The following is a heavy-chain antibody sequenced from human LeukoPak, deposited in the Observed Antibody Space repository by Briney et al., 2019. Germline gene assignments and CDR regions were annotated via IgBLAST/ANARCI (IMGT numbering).Heavy chain of an antibody. CDR2: IIPIFGTA. D-gene: IGHD2/OR15-2a*01. CDR3: ARGRGRLSMMESAYYSGMEL. J-gene: IGHJ6*02. V-gene: IGHV1-69*13. CDR1: GGTFSSYA. Sequence: SVKVSCKASGGTFSSYAISWVRQAPGQGLEWMGGIIPIFGTANYAQKFQGRVTITADESTSTAYMELSSLRSEDTAVYYCARGRGRLSMMESAYYSGMELWGQGPTVTVSS.